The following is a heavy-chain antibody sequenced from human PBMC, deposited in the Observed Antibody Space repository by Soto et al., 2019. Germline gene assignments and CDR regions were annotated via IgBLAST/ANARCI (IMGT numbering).Heavy chain of an antibody. Sequence: SVKVSCKASGGTFSSYAISWVRQAPGQGLEWMGGIIPNFGTANYAQKFQGRVTITADESTSTAYMELSSLRSEDTAVYYCARDSRYYDFWSGSRLRGYYYYGMDVWGQGTTVTVSS. CDR2: IIPNFGTA. J-gene: IGHJ6*02. D-gene: IGHD3-3*01. CDR3: ARDSRYYDFWSGSRLRGYYYYGMDV. V-gene: IGHV1-69*13. CDR1: GGTFSSYA.